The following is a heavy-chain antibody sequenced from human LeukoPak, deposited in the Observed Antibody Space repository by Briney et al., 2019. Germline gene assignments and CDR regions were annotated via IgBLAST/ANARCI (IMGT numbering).Heavy chain of an antibody. Sequence: VGSLRLSCAVSGLTFSSYWMNWVRQAPGKGLEWVASIRQDGGEKSYVDSVKGRFTISRDNTKNSLYLQMNSLRAEDTAVYYCARYGTAAGLYFDLWGQGTLVTVSS. V-gene: IGHV3-7*01. D-gene: IGHD6-13*01. CDR1: GLTFSSYW. CDR2: IRQDGGEK. CDR3: ARYGTAAGLYFDL. J-gene: IGHJ4*01.